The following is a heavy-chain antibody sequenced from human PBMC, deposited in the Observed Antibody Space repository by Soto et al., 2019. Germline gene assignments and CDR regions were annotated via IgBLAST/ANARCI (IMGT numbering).Heavy chain of an antibody. CDR2: ISTYNGNT. D-gene: IGHD2-15*01. V-gene: IGHV1-18*01. J-gene: IGHJ4*02. Sequence: ASVKVSCKASGYTFTSYGISWVRQAPGQGLEWMGWISTYNGNTNYAQKLQGRVTMTPDTSTSTAYMELRSLRSDDTAVYYCARGVGYCSGGSCYMRVPFDYWGQGTLVTVSS. CDR3: ARGVGYCSGGSCYMRVPFDY. CDR1: GYTFTSYG.